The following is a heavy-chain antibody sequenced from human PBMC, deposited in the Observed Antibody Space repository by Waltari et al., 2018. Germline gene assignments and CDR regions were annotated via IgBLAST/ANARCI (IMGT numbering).Heavy chain of an antibody. CDR2: INYDGSQK. V-gene: IGHV3-7*01. Sequence: EVQVVESGGGLVQPGGYLGLSCGASGFVFSRYWMSWVRQTPGEGLQWVANINYDGSQKYYVDSVKGRFTISRDNAKNSVFLQMNSLRVEDTAVYYCAKSRGFEYWGQGALITVSS. J-gene: IGHJ4*02. CDR3: AKSRGFEY. D-gene: IGHD2-2*01. CDR1: GFVFSRYW.